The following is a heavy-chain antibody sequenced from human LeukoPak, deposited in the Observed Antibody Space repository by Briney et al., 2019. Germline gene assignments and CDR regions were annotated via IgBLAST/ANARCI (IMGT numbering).Heavy chain of an antibody. CDR1: GGSISSGGYY. CDR3: AREGSSWYGGLDY. D-gene: IGHD6-13*01. CDR2: IYYSGST. V-gene: IGHV4-31*03. J-gene: IGHJ4*02. Sequence: SQTLSLTCTVSGGSISSGGYYWSWIRQHPGKGLGWIGYIYYSGSTYYNPSLKSRVTISVDTSKNQFSLKLSSVTAADTAVYYCAREGSSWYGGLDYWGQGTLVTVSS.